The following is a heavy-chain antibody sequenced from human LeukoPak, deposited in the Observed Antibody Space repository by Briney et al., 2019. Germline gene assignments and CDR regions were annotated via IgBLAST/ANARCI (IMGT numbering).Heavy chain of an antibody. D-gene: IGHD2-8*01. CDR2: IFISGSP. CDR3: ARGCANDL. CDR1: GRSISSVY. V-gene: IGHV4-4*07. J-gene: IGHJ5*02. Sequence: SETLSLTCPVSGRSISSVYWSWIRQPAGKGLEWIGRIFISGSPSYNPSLKSRVTMSLDTSKTQSSLKLSSVTAADTAVYFCARGCANDLWGQATLVTVSS.